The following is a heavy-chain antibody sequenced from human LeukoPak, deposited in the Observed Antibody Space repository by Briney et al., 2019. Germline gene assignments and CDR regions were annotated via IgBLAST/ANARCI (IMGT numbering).Heavy chain of an antibody. Sequence: GGSLRLSCAASGFTFRSYSMNWVRQAPGKGLEWVSSISSSSSYIYYADSVKGRFTISRDNAKNSLYLQMNSLRAEDTAVYYCARDSEVVPAASPCDYWGQGTLVTVSS. V-gene: IGHV3-21*01. CDR3: ARDSEVVPAASPCDY. D-gene: IGHD2-2*01. J-gene: IGHJ4*02. CDR1: GFTFRSYS. CDR2: ISSSSSYI.